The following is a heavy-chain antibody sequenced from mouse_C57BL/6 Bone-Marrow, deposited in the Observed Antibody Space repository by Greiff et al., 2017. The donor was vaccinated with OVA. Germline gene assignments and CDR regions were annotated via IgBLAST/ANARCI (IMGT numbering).Heavy chain of an antibody. J-gene: IGHJ4*01. CDR3: AGHGWLLPYAMDY. V-gene: IGHV5-6*01. CDR1: GFTFSSYG. CDR2: ISSGGSYT. Sequence: EVKLVESGGDLVKPGGSLKLSCAASGFTFSSYGMSWVRQTPDKRLEWVATISSGGSYTYYPDSVKGRFTISRDNAKNTLYLQMSSLKSEDTAMYYCAGHGWLLPYAMDYWGQGTSVTVSS. D-gene: IGHD2-3*01.